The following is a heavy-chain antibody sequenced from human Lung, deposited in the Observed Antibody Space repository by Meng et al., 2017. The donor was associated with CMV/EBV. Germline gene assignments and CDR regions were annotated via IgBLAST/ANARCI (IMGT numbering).Heavy chain of an antibody. V-gene: IGHV4-59*01. Sequence: LRLSCTVSGGSISSYYWSWIRQPPGKGLEWIGYIYYSGSTNYNPSLKSRVTISVDTSKNQFSLKLSSVTAADTAVYYCARGEEEWLLSFEPWGQGTLVTGSS. J-gene: IGHJ5*02. CDR2: IYYSGST. D-gene: IGHD3-3*01. CDR1: GGSISSYY. CDR3: ARGEEEWLLSFEP.